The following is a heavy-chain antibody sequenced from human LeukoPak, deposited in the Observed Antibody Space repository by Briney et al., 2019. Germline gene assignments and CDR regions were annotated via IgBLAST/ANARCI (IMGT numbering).Heavy chain of an antibody. D-gene: IGHD2-15*01. CDR2: IIPSGGST. CDR1: GYTFTSYY. V-gene: IGHV1-46*01. CDR3: AREMGVVDCSGGSCRRNWFDP. Sequence: ASVKVSCKASGYTFTSYYMHWVRQAPGQGLEWMGIIIPSGGSTSYAQKFQGRVTMTRDTSTSTVYMELSSLRSEDAAVHYCAREMGVVDCSGGSCRRNWFDPWGQGTLVTVSS. J-gene: IGHJ5*02.